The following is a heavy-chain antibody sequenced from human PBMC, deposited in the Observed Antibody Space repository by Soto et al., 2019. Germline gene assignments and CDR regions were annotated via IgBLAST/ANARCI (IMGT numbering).Heavy chain of an antibody. D-gene: IGHD1-26*01. V-gene: IGHV3-23*01. Sequence: TGGSLRLSCAGSGFTLTNYVMTWVRQAPGKGLEWVSALSSSGSSTYYADSVKGRFTISRDASNNTLFLQMNSLRVEDTAIYFCAKGVSSGSYTDFDSWGQGTLVTVSS. CDR3: AKGVSSGSYTDFDS. CDR1: GFTLTNYV. J-gene: IGHJ4*02. CDR2: LSSSGSST.